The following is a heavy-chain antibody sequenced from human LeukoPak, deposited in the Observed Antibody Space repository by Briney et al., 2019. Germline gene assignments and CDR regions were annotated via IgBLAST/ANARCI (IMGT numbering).Heavy chain of an antibody. CDR1: GFTFSSYS. CDR3: AKDSPGTAEDAFDI. D-gene: IGHD1-1*01. J-gene: IGHJ3*02. CDR2: ISSSSSYI. V-gene: IGHV3-21*01. Sequence: GGSLRLSCAASGFTFSSYSMNWVRQAPGKGLEWVSSISSSSSYIYYADSVKGRFTISRDNAKNSLYLQMNSLRAEDTAVYYCAKDSPGTAEDAFDIWGQGTMVTVSS.